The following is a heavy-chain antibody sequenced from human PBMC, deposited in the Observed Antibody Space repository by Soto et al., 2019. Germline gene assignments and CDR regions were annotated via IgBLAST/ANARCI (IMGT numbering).Heavy chain of an antibody. V-gene: IGHV4-31*03. CDR2: IYYSGST. D-gene: IGHD6-25*01. Sequence: SETLSLTCTVSGGSISSGGYYWSWIRQHPGKGLEWIGYIYYSGSTYYNPSLKSRVTISVDTSKNQFSLKLSSVTAADTAVYYCARDRSAVTQGWHFDYWGQGTLVTVSS. CDR1: GGSISSGGYY. CDR3: ARDRSAVTQGWHFDY. J-gene: IGHJ4*02.